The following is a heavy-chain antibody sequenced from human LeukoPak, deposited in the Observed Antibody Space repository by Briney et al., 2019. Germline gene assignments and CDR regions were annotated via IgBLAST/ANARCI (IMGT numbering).Heavy chain of an antibody. CDR1: GYTFTSYY. CDR2: INPSGGST. Sequence: ASVKVSCKASGYTFTSYYMHWVRQAPRQGLEWMGIINPSGGSTSYAQKFQGRVTMTRDTSTSTVYMELSRLRSDDTAVYYCAIPGDCTNGVCYSFSADYWGQRTLVTVSS. CDR3: AIPGDCTNGVCYSFSADY. J-gene: IGHJ4*02. V-gene: IGHV1-46*01. D-gene: IGHD2-8*01.